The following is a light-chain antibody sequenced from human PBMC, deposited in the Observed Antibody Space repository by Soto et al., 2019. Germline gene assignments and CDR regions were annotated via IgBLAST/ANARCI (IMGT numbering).Light chain of an antibody. V-gene: IGKV3-20*01. Sequence: EIVLTQSPGTLSVSPGERATLSCRASQSVSSSYLGWYQQRPGQAPRLLIYGASSRATGIPDRFSGSGSGTDFTLTITRLEPEDFAVYYCQQYGTSPLTFGGGTKVDIK. CDR1: QSVSSSY. CDR3: QQYGTSPLT. J-gene: IGKJ4*01. CDR2: GAS.